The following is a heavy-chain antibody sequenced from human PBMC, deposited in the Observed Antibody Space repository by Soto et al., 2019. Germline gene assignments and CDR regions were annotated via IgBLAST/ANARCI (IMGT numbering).Heavy chain of an antibody. V-gene: IGHV1-2*04. CDR2: INPNSGGT. D-gene: IGHD3-3*01. J-gene: IGHJ6*03. Sequence: GASVKVSCKASGYTFTGYYMHWVRQAPGQGLEWMGWINPNSGGTNYAQKFQGWVTMTRDTSISTAYMELSRLRSDDTAVYYCARGPIVGFLEGMGSSYYMDVCGKGTTVTVSS. CDR3: ARGPIVGFLEGMGSSYYMDV. CDR1: GYTFTGYY.